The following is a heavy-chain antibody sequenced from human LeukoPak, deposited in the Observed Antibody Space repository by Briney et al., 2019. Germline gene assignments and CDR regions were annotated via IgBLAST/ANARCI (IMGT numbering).Heavy chain of an antibody. CDR2: ISSSGSTI. Sequence: GGSLRLSCAASGFTFSSYEMNWVRQAPGKGLEWVSYISSSGSTIYYADSVKGRFTISRDNAKNSLYLQMNSLRAEDTAVYYCAREGSDYYDILTDLDYWGQGTLVTVSS. D-gene: IGHD3-9*01. V-gene: IGHV3-48*03. J-gene: IGHJ4*02. CDR1: GFTFSSYE. CDR3: AREGSDYYDILTDLDY.